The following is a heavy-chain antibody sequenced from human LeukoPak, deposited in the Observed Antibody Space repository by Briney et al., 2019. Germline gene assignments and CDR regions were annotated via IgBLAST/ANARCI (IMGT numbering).Heavy chain of an antibody. CDR1: GFTFSSYA. V-gene: IGHV3-30*14. J-gene: IGHJ5*02. Sequence: PGGSLRLSCAASGFTFSSYAMHWVRQAPGKGLEWVAVISYDGSNKYYADSVKGRFTISRDNSKNTLYLQMNSLRAEDTAVYYCARPSSGSGWFDPWGQGTLVTVSS. CDR3: ARPSSGSGWFDP. CDR2: ISYDGSNK. D-gene: IGHD6-19*01.